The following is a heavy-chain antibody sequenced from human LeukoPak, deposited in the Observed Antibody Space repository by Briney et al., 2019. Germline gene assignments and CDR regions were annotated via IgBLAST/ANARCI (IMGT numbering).Heavy chain of an antibody. V-gene: IGHV1-2*02. D-gene: IGHD6-19*01. CDR1: GYTFTGYY. CDR2: INPNSGGT. CDR3: AREGSRGWSPRGWFDP. J-gene: IGHJ5*02. Sequence: GASVKVSCKASGYTFTGYYIHWVRQAPGQGLEWMGWINPNSGGTNYAQKFQGRVTMTRDTSISTAYMELSRLNFDDRAIYYCAREGSRGWSPRGWFDPWGQGTLVTVSS.